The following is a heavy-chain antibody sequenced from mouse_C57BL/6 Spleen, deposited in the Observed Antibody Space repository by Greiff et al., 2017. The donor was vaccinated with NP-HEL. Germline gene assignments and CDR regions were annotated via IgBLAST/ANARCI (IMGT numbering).Heavy chain of an antibody. V-gene: IGHV5-16*01. J-gene: IGHJ2*01. CDR3: ARELYYGSSSYYFDY. D-gene: IGHD1-1*01. CDR2: INYDGSST. Sequence: EVQRVESEGGLVQPGSSMKLSCTASGFTFSDYYMAWVRQVPEKGLEWVANINYDGSSTYYLDSLKSRFIISRDNAKNILYLQMSSLKSEDTATYYCARELYYGSSSYYFDYWGQGTTLTVSS. CDR1: GFTFSDYY.